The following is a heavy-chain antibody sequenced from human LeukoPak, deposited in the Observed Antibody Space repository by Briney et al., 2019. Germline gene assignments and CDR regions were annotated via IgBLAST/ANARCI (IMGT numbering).Heavy chain of an antibody. J-gene: IGHJ3*02. Sequence: GASVKVSCKASGYTFTGYYMHWVRQAPGQGLEWMGWINPNSGGTNYAQKFQGRVTMTRDTSISTAYMELSRLRSDDTAVYYCARDIGGNYGDAFDIWGQGTMVTVSS. D-gene: IGHD1-7*01. CDR3: ARDIGGNYGDAFDI. V-gene: IGHV1-2*02. CDR2: INPNSGGT. CDR1: GYTFTGYY.